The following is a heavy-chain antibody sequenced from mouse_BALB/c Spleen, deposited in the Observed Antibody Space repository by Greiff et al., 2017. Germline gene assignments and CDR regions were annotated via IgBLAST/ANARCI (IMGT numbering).Heavy chain of an antibody. Sequence: EVKLVESGGGLVQPGGSMKLSCVASGFTFSNYWMNWVRQSPEKGLEWVAEIRLKSNNYATHYAESVKGRFTISRDDSKSSVYLQMNNLRAEDTGIYYCTRFYYYGSSYGFDYWGQGTTLTVSS. CDR2: IRLKSNNYAT. J-gene: IGHJ2*01. D-gene: IGHD1-1*01. CDR1: GFTFSNYW. CDR3: TRFYYYGSSYGFDY. V-gene: IGHV6-6*02.